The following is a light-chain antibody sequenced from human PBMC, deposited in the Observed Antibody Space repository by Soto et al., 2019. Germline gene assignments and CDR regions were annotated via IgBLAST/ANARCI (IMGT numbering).Light chain of an antibody. Sequence: EIVLTQSPGTLSLSPGERATLSCRASQSVSSIYLAWYQQKPGQAPRLLIYGASSRATGIPDRFSGSGSGTDFTLTISRLEPEDSAVYFCQQYGSSPGTFGQGPKLEIK. CDR1: QSVSSIY. CDR3: QQYGSSPGT. V-gene: IGKV3-20*01. J-gene: IGKJ2*01. CDR2: GAS.